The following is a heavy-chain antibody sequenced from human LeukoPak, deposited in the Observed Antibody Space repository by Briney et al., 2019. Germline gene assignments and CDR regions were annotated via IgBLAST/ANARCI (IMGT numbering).Heavy chain of an antibody. D-gene: IGHD6-13*01. V-gene: IGHV4-59*08. CDR1: GGSISSYY. J-gene: IGHJ4*02. CDR2: IYYSGST. CDR3: ARHDAGIAAVFDY. Sequence: SETLSLTCTVSGGSISSYYWSWIRQPPGKGLEWIGYIYYSGSTNYNPSLKSRVTISVDTSKNQFSLKLSSVTAADTAVYYCARHDAGIAAVFDYWGQGTLVTVSS.